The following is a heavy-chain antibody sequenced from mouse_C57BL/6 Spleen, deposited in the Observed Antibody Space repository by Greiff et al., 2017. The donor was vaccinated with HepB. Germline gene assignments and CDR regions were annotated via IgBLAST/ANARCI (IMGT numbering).Heavy chain of an antibody. CDR3: TRDHYYGSSYRYAMDY. Sequence: EVQGVESGEGLVKPGGSLKLSCAAPGFTFSSYAMSWVRQTPEKRLEWVAYISSGGDYIYYADTVKGRFTISRDNARNTLYLQMSSLKSEDTAMYYCTRDHYYGSSYRYAMDYWGQGTSVTVSS. J-gene: IGHJ4*01. D-gene: IGHD1-1*01. CDR1: GFTFSSYA. V-gene: IGHV5-9-1*02. CDR2: ISSGGDYI.